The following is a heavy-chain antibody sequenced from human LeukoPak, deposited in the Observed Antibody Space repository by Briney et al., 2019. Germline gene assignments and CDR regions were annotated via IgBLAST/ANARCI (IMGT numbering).Heavy chain of an antibody. Sequence: QPGGSLRLSCAASGFTVSSSYMSWVRQAPGKELEWVSVIYSGGSTYYADSVKGRFTISRDNSKNTLYLQMNSLRAEDTAVYYCARGGDGYNYWFDPWGQGTLVTVSS. CDR2: IYSGGST. D-gene: IGHD5-24*01. V-gene: IGHV3-53*01. J-gene: IGHJ5*02. CDR1: GFTVSSSY. CDR3: ARGGDGYNYWFDP.